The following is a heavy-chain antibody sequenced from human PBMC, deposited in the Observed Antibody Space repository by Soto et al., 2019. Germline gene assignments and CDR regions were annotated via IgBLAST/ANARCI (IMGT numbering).Heavy chain of an antibody. J-gene: IGHJ4*02. D-gene: IGHD6-19*01. CDR3: AREQSI. Sequence: QVQLQESGPGLVKPSQTLSLTCTVSGGSISSGGYYWSWIRQHPGKGLEWIGYIYYSGSTYYNPSLNSRVTITSGTATDQLSLELISVTAADMAVYYCAREQSIWGQGTLVTVSS. V-gene: IGHV4-31*03. CDR1: GGSISSGGYY. CDR2: IYYSGST.